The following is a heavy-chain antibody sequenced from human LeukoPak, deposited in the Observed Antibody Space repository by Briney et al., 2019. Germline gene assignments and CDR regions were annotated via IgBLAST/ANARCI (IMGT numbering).Heavy chain of an antibody. D-gene: IGHD6-13*01. V-gene: IGHV4-39*01. Sequence: SETLSLTCTVSGGSISSSSYYWGWIRQPPGKGLEWIGSIYYSGSTYYNPSLKSRVTISVDTSKNQFSLKLSSVTAADTAVYYCARLYIEGMVDPWGQGTLVTVSS. CDR3: ARLYIEGMVDP. CDR2: IYYSGST. CDR1: GGSISSSSYY. J-gene: IGHJ5*02.